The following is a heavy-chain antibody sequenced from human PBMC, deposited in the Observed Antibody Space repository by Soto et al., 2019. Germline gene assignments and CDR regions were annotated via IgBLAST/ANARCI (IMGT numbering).Heavy chain of an antibody. D-gene: IGHD3-10*01. CDR2: INPSGGST. V-gene: IGHV1-46*01. CDR1: GYTFTSYY. Sequence: ASVKVSCKASGYTFTSYYMHWVRQAPGKGLEWMGIINPSGGSTSYAQKFQGRVTMTRDTSTSTVYMELSSLRSEDKAVYYCARDRSLEASGSGSYRDFDYWG. CDR3: ARDRSLEASGSGSYRDFDY. J-gene: IGHJ4*01.